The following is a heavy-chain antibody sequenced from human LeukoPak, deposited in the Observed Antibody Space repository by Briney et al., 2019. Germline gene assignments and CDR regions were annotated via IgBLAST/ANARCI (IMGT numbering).Heavy chain of an antibody. CDR1: GGSISSYY. Sequence: PSETLSLTCTVSGGSISSYYWSWIRQPPGKGLEWIGYIYYSGSTNYNPSLKSRVTISVDTSKNQFSLKLSSVTAADTTVYYCARALPGDYDFWSGFHFDYWGQGTLVTVSS. D-gene: IGHD3-3*01. CDR2: IYYSGST. V-gene: IGHV4-59*01. J-gene: IGHJ4*02. CDR3: ARALPGDYDFWSGFHFDY.